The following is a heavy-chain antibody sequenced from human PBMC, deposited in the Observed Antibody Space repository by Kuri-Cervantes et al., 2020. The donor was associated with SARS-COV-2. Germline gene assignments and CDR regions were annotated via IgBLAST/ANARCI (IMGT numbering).Heavy chain of an antibody. V-gene: IGHV1-3*01. CDR2: INAGNGNT. D-gene: IGHD3-3*01. CDR1: GYTFTAYY. Sequence: ASVKVSCKTSGYTFTAYYVHWVRQAPGQRLEWMGWINAGNGNTKYSQKFQGRVTITRDTSASTAYMELSSLRSEDTAVYYCARGGDFWYFYYGMDVWGQGTTVTVSS. CDR3: ARGGDFWYFYYGMDV. J-gene: IGHJ6*02.